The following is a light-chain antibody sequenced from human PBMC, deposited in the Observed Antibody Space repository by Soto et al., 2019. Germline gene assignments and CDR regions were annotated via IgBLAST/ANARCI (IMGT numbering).Light chain of an antibody. CDR1: QTVADS. CDR2: GGS. V-gene: IGKV3-15*01. Sequence: EIVMTQSPATLSVSPGERATLSCRASQTVADSLDWYQQKPGQPPRPLIKGGSTRATGIPATFSGSGSGTEFTLTISSRQSEDFAVYYCQQYYDWPLTFVGGPKVEMK. J-gene: IGKJ4*01. CDR3: QQYYDWPLT.